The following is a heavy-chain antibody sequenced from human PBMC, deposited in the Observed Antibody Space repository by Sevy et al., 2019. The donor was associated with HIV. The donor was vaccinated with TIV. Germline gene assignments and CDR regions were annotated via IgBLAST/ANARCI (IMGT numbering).Heavy chain of an antibody. Sequence: GGSLRLSCAVSGFTFSTYAMHWVRQAPGKGLECVAIVSSDGSEINFADSVKGRFTISRDKSRNTLYLQMNSLRTEDTALYYFARDQLGSIDYWGQGTLVTVSS. J-gene: IGHJ4*02. V-gene: IGHV3-30-3*01. CDR1: GFTFSTYA. D-gene: IGHD7-27*01. CDR3: ARDQLGSIDY. CDR2: VSSDGSEI.